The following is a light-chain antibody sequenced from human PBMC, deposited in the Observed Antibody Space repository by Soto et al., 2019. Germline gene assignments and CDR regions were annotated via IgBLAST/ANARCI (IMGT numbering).Light chain of an antibody. CDR2: EVT. CDR1: SRDVGGYNS. J-gene: IGLJ1*01. CDR3: SSYAGSNNFV. V-gene: IGLV2-8*01. Sequence: QSALTQPASVSGSPGQSITISCTGTSRDVGGYNSVAWYQHNPGKAPKLMIYEVTKRPSGVPDRVSASKSGNTASLTVSGLRAEDEADYYCSSYAGSNNFVFGSGTKLTVL.